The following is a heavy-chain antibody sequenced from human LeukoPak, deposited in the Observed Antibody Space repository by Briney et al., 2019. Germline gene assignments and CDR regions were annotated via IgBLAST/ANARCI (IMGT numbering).Heavy chain of an antibody. V-gene: IGHV4-38-2*02. J-gene: IGHJ4*02. CDR3: ARSPIGYSSGSFFDY. D-gene: IGHD3-22*01. CDR2: IYHSGST. CDR1: GYSISSGYY. Sequence: PSETLALTCTVSGYSISSGYYWGWIRQPPRKWLEGIGSIYHSGSTYYNPSLKSRVTISVDTSKTQFSLQLSSVTAADTAVYYCARSPIGYSSGSFFDYWGQGTLVTVSS.